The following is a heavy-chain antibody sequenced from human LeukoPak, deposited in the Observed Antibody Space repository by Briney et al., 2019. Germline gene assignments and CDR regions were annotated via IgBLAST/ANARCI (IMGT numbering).Heavy chain of an antibody. D-gene: IGHD2-21*02. J-gene: IGHJ6*04. CDR1: GFILRSYA. V-gene: IGHV3-30*03. Sequence: GGSLRLSGAASGFILRSYAMHWVRQAPGKGLEWVALVSHDGSNECYTDSVKGRFIISRDNSKNTVYLQMNRLREGDTAVYYCARARVTSTLKNSYYYVMDVWGEGTTVTVSS. CDR3: ARARVTSTLKNSYYYVMDV. CDR2: VSHDGSNE.